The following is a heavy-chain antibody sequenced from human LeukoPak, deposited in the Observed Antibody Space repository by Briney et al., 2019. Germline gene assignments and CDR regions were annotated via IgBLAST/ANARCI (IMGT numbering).Heavy chain of an antibody. CDR1: GFTFDDYA. V-gene: IGHV3-43*02. J-gene: IGHJ4*02. CDR2: ISRDGGTT. CDR3: AKDITGCGGGACPSYYSDS. D-gene: IGHD2-21*02. Sequence: GGSLRLSCAASGFTFDDYAMHWVRQAPGKGVEWVSLISRDGGTTYYGDSVKGRFTISRDNSKDCMYLQLNSLRSEDTALYYCAKDITGCGGGACPSYYSDSWGQGTLVTVSS.